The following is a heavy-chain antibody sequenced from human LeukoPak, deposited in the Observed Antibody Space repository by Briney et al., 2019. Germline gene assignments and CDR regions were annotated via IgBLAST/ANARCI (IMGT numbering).Heavy chain of an antibody. V-gene: IGHV1-69*04. J-gene: IGHJ4*02. CDR1: GGTFSSYA. Sequence: SVKVSCKASGGTFSSYAISWVRQAPGQGLEWMGRIIPIFGIANYAQKFQCRVTITADKSTSTAYMELSSLRSEDTAVYYCARGYNWNDFDFWGQGTLVTVSS. D-gene: IGHD1-1*01. CDR2: IIPIFGIA. CDR3: ARGYNWNDFDF.